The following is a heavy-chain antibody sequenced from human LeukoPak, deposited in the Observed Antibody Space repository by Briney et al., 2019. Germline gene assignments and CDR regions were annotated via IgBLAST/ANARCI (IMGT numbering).Heavy chain of an antibody. CDR2: ISSSGTYI. V-gene: IGHV3-21*01. CDR1: GFTFSAYS. Sequence: PGGSLRLSCAASGFTFSAYSINWVRQAPGRGLEWVSSISSSGTYIYYADSVKGRFTISRDNAKNSLSLQMNSLRAEDTAVYYCARDFRYSGGYHHWFDPWGQGTLVTVSS. CDR3: ARDFRYSGGYHHWFDP. J-gene: IGHJ5*02. D-gene: IGHD1-26*01.